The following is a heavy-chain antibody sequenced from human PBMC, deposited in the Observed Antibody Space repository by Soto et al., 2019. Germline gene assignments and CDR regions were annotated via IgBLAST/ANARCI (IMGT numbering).Heavy chain of an antibody. D-gene: IGHD3-22*01. Sequence: PSETLSLTCTVSGGSISTSSYYWGWVRQPPGKGLEWIGSIYYSGSTYYNPSLKSRVTISVDTSKNQFSLKLSSVTAADTAVYHCASTQEYFYDSSGYYYFDYWGLGTLVTVSS. CDR1: GGSISTSSYY. J-gene: IGHJ4*02. CDR3: ASTQEYFYDSSGYYYFDY. CDR2: IYYSGST. V-gene: IGHV4-39*01.